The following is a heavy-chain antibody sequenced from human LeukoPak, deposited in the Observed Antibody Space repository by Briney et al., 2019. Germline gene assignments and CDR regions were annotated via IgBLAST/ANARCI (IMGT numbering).Heavy chain of an antibody. CDR2: ISSSGGTI. J-gene: IGHJ4*02. D-gene: IGHD6-13*01. CDR1: GFTFSSYE. V-gene: IGHV3-48*03. CDR3: ASSAAAEAMVY. Sequence: GGSLRLSCAASGFTFSSYEMNWVRPAPGRGLEGVSYISSSGGTIYYADSVKGRFTISRDNAKNSLYLQMNSLRAEDTAVYYCASSAAAEAMVYWGQGTLVTVSS.